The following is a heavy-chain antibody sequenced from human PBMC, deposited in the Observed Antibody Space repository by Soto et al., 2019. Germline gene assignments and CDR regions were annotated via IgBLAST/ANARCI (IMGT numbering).Heavy chain of an antibody. V-gene: IGHV1-18*01. CDR2: ISAYNGNT. CDR3: ARDWQEQQLVEAGYFDY. Sequence: ASVKVSCKASGYTFTSYGISWVRQAPGQGLEWMGWISAYNGNTNYAQKLQGRVTMTTDTSTSTAYMELRSLRSDDTAVYYCARDWQEQQLVEAGYFDYWGQGTLVTVSS. J-gene: IGHJ4*02. D-gene: IGHD6-13*01. CDR1: GYTFTSYG.